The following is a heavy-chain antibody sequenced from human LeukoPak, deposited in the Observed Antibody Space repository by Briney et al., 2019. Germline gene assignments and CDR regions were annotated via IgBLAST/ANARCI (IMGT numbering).Heavy chain of an antibody. CDR1: GGSISSGSYY. Sequence: EPSQTLSLTCTVSGGSISSGSYYWSWLRQPAGKGLEWIGRIYTSGSTNYNPSLKSRVTISVDTSKNQFSLKLSSVTAADTAVYYCARTTMVRGTYYMDVWGKGTTVTISS. CDR2: IYTSGST. CDR3: ARTTMVRGTYYMDV. J-gene: IGHJ6*03. V-gene: IGHV4-61*02. D-gene: IGHD3-10*01.